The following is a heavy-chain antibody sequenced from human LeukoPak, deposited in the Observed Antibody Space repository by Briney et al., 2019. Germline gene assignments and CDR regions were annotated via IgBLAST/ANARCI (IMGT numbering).Heavy chain of an antibody. J-gene: IGHJ4*02. CDR1: GFSLSNYW. V-gene: IGHV3-74*01. CDR2: TNEHGTII. Sequence: GGSLRLSCAASGFSLSNYWFHWVRQAPGEGLVWVSRTNEHGTIINYADSVKGRFTISRDNAKNTLYLQMSSLRTEDSALYYCVVDLSGSADYWGQGTLVTVSS. CDR3: VVDLSGSADY. D-gene: IGHD3-10*01.